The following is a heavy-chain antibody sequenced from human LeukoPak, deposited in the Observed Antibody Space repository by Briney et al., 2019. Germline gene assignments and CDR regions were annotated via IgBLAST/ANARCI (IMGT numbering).Heavy chain of an antibody. Sequence: SETLSLTCAVYGGSFGGYYWSWIRQPPGKGLEWIGEINHSGSTNHNPSLKSRVTISVDTSKNQFSLKLSSVPAADTAVYYCARTHYDFWSGYYAFDPWGQGTLVTVSS. CDR1: GGSFGGYY. CDR2: INHSGST. CDR3: ARTHYDFWSGYYAFDP. D-gene: IGHD3-3*01. J-gene: IGHJ5*02. V-gene: IGHV4-34*01.